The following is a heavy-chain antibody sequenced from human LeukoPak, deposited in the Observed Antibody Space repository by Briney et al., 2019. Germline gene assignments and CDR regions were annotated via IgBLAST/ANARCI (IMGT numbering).Heavy chain of an antibody. CDR1: DGSFSGYY. J-gene: IGHJ3*02. V-gene: IGHV4-34*01. D-gene: IGHD3-10*01. CDR2: IYSSGST. Sequence: SETLSLTCAVYDGSFSGYYWGWIRQPPGKTLEWIGSIYSSGSTYYNSSLQSRVIIIIDTPKNHFSLTLSSVTAADTAVYYCARSDGYGLVDIWGQGTMVTVSS. CDR3: ARSDGYGLVDI.